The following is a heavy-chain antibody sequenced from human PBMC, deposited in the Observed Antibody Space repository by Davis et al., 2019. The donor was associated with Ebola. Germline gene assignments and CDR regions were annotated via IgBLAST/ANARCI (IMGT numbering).Heavy chain of an antibody. CDR1: GFTFSSYA. CDR3: VRRNGNSGYEGFDS. J-gene: IGHJ5*01. Sequence: GESLKISCAASGFTFSSYAMTWVRQAPGKGLEWVGRIKSKTDGGTTDYAAPVKGRFTISRDDSKNTAYLQMNSLKTEDTAVYYCVRRNGNSGYEGFDSWGQGRLVTVSS. V-gene: IGHV3-15*01. CDR2: IKSKTDGGTT. D-gene: IGHD5-12*01.